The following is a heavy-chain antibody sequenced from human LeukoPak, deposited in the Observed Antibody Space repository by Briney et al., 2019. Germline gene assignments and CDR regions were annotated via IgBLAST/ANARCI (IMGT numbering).Heavy chain of an antibody. V-gene: IGHV1-2*04. CDR3: ARVGTVTTGGSGLGY. CDR1: GYTFTGYY. J-gene: IGHJ4*02. Sequence: GASVKVSCKASGYTFTGYYMHWVRQAPGQGLEWMGWINPNSGGTNYAQKFQGWVTMTRDTSISTAYMELSRLRSDDTAVYYCARVGTVTTGGSGLGYWGQGTLVTVSS. D-gene: IGHD4-17*01. CDR2: INPNSGGT.